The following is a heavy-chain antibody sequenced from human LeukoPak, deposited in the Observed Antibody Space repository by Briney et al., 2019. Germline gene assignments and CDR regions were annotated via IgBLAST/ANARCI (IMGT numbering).Heavy chain of an antibody. V-gene: IGHV3-30-3*01. CDR3: ARGSGSYPPYYYYGMDV. Sequence: GGSLRLSCAASGFTFSSYAMHWVRQAPGKGLEWVAVISYDGSNKYYADSVKGRFTISRDNSKNTLYLQMNSLRAEDTAAYYCARGSGSYPPYYYYGMDVWGQGTTVTVSS. J-gene: IGHJ6*02. CDR2: ISYDGSNK. CDR1: GFTFSSYA. D-gene: IGHD1-26*01.